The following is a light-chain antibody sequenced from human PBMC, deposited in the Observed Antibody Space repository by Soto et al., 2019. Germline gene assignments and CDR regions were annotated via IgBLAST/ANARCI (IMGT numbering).Light chain of an antibody. J-gene: IGKJ4*01. CDR2: GAS. Sequence: EIVLTQSPDTLSLSSGERATLSCRASQRISNYYLACYHQKPGQAPRLLIYGASSRATGVPDRFSGSGSGTDFTLTISRLEPEDFAVYYCQQYGSSPLTFGGGTKVEIK. CDR1: QRISNYY. CDR3: QQYGSSPLT. V-gene: IGKV3-20*01.